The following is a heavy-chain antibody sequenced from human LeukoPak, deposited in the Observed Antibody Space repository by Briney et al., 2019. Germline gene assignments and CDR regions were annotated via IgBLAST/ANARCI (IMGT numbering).Heavy chain of an antibody. CDR2: ISSSSSYI. CDR1: GFTFSSYS. CDR3: ARAPPGSSSPFDY. V-gene: IGHV3-21*01. J-gene: IGHJ4*02. Sequence: PGESRRLSCAASGFTFSSYSMNWVRQAPGKGLEWVSSISSSSSYIYYADSVKGRFTISRDNAKNSLYLQMNSLRAEDTAVYYCARAPPGSSSPFDYWGQGTLVTVSS. D-gene: IGHD6-6*01.